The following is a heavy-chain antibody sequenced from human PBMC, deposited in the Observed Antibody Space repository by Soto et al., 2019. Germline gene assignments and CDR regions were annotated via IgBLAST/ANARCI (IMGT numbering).Heavy chain of an antibody. CDR3: ARDLTISSTDGPLDP. CDR2: IHYTGST. Sequence: ETLSLTCTVSGGSMSRYYWTRIRQPPGKGLEWIGNIHYTGSTNYNPSLKSRVTILLGTSTSQFSLKVSSVTAADTAVYYCARDLTISSTDGPLDPWGHGTLVTVSS. CDR1: GGSMSRYY. J-gene: IGHJ5*02. D-gene: IGHD1-1*01. V-gene: IGHV4-59*01.